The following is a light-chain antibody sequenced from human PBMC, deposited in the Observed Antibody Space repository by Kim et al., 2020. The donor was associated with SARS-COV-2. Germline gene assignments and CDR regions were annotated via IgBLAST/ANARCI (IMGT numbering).Light chain of an antibody. CDR1: QSVSSN. V-gene: IGKV3-15*01. CDR2: GAS. Sequence: EIVMTQSPATLSVSPGERATLSCRASQSVSSNLAWYQQKPRQAARLLIYGASTRATGIPARFSGSGFGTEFTPTISSLQSEDFAVYYCNQYNNLPPLTLGGGTKVDIK. J-gene: IGKJ4*01. CDR3: NQYNNLPPLT.